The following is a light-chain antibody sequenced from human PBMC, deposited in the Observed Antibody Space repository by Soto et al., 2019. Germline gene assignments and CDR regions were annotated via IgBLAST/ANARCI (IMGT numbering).Light chain of an antibody. V-gene: IGKV3-20*01. CDR3: QNYGDSPYT. Sequence: EIVLTQSPGTLSLSPGERATFSCRASQSVSSNYLAWYQQKPGQAPRLLIYGASSRATGIPDRFSGSGSGADFTLSISRLEPEDFAVYYCQNYGDSPYTFGQGTRPEIK. CDR1: QSVSSNY. CDR2: GAS. J-gene: IGKJ2*01.